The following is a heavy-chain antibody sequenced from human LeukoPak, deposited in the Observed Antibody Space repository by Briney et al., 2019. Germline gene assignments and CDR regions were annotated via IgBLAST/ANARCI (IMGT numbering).Heavy chain of an antibody. D-gene: IGHD6-19*01. Sequence: SETLSLTCTVSGGSMRSSSNFWAWIRQPPGKALEWIGSMFYSGTTTYYNPSLKSRVTISVDTSKNQFSLRLTSVTASDTAVYYCARPSEYTSGWHYIDYWGQGTQVTVSS. J-gene: IGHJ4*02. V-gene: IGHV4-39*01. CDR2: MFYSGTT. CDR3: ARPSEYTSGWHYIDY. CDR1: GGSMRSSSNF.